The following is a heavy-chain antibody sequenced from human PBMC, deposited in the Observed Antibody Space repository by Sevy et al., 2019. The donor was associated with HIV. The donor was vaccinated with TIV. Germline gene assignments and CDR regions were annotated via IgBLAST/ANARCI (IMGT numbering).Heavy chain of an antibody. CDR3: VSDRGAPDGFDI. Sequence: GGSLRLSCAASGFTFSAYWMYWVRQAPGKGLEWVSRIDHDGSNPIYADSVKCRFTGSRDNSKNTLYLQMTSLRGEDTAVYFSVSDRGAPDGFDIWGQGTMVTVSS. CDR1: GFTFSAYW. CDR2: IDHDGSNP. J-gene: IGHJ3*02. V-gene: IGHV3-74*01. D-gene: IGHD3-16*01.